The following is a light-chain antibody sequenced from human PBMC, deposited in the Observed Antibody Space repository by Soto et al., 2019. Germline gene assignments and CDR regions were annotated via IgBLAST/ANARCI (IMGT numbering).Light chain of an antibody. V-gene: IGKV3-20*01. CDR3: QQYVSTPLT. Sequence: EIVLTQSPATLSLSPGERATLSCRASQRISNSYLAWYQQKPGQAPRLLIYGASSRATGIPDRFSGSGSGTDFTLTISRLEPEDFAVYYCQQYVSTPLTFGGGTKVDIK. CDR2: GAS. CDR1: QRISNSY. J-gene: IGKJ4*01.